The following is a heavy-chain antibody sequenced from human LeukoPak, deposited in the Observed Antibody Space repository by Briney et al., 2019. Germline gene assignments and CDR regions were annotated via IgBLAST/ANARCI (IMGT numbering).Heavy chain of an antibody. Sequence: SETLSLTCAVSGGSISSGGYSRRWIRQPPGKGLEWIGYIYHSGSTYYNPSLKSRVTISVDRSKNQFSLKLSSVTAADTAVYYCARDSSSGHWYFDLWGRGTLVTVSS. V-gene: IGHV4-30-2*01. CDR2: IYHSGST. CDR1: GGSISSGGYS. D-gene: IGHD3-22*01. J-gene: IGHJ2*01. CDR3: ARDSSSGHWYFDL.